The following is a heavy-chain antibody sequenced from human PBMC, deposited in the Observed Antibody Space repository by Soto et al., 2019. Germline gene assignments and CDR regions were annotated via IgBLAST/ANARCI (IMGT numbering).Heavy chain of an antibody. D-gene: IGHD3-9*01. CDR3: ARGGYYNTCPLEY. V-gene: IGHV4-39*01. CDR1: GGSISSSSYY. CDR2: IYDSGST. J-gene: IGHJ4*02. Sequence: SETLSLTCTVSGGSISSSSYYWGWIRQPPGKGLEWIGSIYDSGSTYYTPYLKSRVPISVDTSTNQFPLKLSSVTATDTAVYYCARGGYYNTCPLEYWGQGTLVTVSS.